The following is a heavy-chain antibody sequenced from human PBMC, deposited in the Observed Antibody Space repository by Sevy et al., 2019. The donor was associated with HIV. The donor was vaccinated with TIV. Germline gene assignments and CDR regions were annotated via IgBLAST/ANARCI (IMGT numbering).Heavy chain of an antibody. CDR2: INEEGNKK. CDR1: GSSFSRYW. CDR3: ARDPRYGDYVGHYYFDY. V-gene: IGHV3-7*01. D-gene: IGHD4-17*01. J-gene: IGHJ4*02. Sequence: GGSLRLSCAASGSSFSRYWMSWVRQAPEKGLEWVANINEEGNKKYYVDSVKGRFTISRDYTKNSLFLQMNSLTDEDTAVYYCARDPRYGDYVGHYYFDYWGQGALVTVSS.